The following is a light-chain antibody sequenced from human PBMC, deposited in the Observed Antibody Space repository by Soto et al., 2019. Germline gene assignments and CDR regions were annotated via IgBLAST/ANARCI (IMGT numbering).Light chain of an antibody. CDR3: QQLNSYPLT. CDR1: QGIRSY. V-gene: IGKV1-9*01. Sequence: IQLTQSPSSLSASLGDRVTITCRAGQGIRSYLAWYQQKPGRAPTLLIYVASTLQSGVPSRFSGSGSGTDFTLTISSLQPEDVATYYCQQLNSYPLTFGGGTKVDIK. J-gene: IGKJ4*01. CDR2: VAS.